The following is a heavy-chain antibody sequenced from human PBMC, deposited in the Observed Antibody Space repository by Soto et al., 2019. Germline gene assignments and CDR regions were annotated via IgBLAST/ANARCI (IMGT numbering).Heavy chain of an antibody. CDR1: GFTFTSSA. CDR3: AADSTAYYDFWSGYYQFDY. D-gene: IGHD3-3*01. CDR2: IVVGSGNT. V-gene: IGHV1-58*01. Sequence: ASVKVSCKASGFTFTSSAVQWVRQARGQRLEWIGWIVVGSGNTNYAQKFQERVTITRDTSTSTAYMELSSLRSEDTAVYYCAADSTAYYDFWSGYYQFDYWGQGTLVTVSS. J-gene: IGHJ4*02.